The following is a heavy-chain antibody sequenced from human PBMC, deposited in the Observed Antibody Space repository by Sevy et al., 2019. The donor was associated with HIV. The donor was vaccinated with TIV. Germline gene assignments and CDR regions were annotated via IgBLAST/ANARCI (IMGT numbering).Heavy chain of an antibody. CDR2: IDHSGTP. D-gene: IGHD6-19*01. J-gene: IGHJ2*01. CDR1: GGSIINYY. V-gene: IGHV4-59*01. CDR3: ARGAAGYSSGWSSYWYFDL. Sequence: SETLSLTCSVSGGSIINYYWNWIRQFPGKGLEWIGYIDHSGTPNYNPSLKSRVTISGDTSKNPNSLKLSSVTTADTAVYYCARGAAGYSSGWSSYWYFDLWGRGTLVTVSS.